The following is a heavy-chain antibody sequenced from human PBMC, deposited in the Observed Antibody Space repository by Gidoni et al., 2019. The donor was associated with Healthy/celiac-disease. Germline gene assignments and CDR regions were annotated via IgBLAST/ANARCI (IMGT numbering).Heavy chain of an antibody. Sequence: EVQLVESGGGLVQPGGSLRLSCAASGFTFSRYSMNWVRQAPGKGLEWVSYISSSSRTIYYADSVKGRFTISRDNAKNSLYLQMNSLRAEDTAVYYCARDWVRGYYYYGMDVWGQGTTVTVSS. CDR3: ARDWVRGYYYYGMDV. D-gene: IGHD1-1*01. CDR1: GFTFSRYS. CDR2: ISSSSRTI. J-gene: IGHJ6*02. V-gene: IGHV3-48*04.